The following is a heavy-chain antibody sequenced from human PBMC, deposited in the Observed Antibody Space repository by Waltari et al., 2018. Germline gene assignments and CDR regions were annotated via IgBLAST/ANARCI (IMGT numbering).Heavy chain of an antibody. V-gene: IGHV3-7*01. J-gene: IGHJ4*02. CDR3: TREDWWAFDC. D-gene: IGHD2-8*02. Sequence: EVQLVESGGGLVQPGESLRLSCAASDFPFSVYWMSWVRQAPGKGLEWVAKITGDSRDKFYADSVKGRFTISRDDTKNLLYLQMNSLRAEDTAVYYCTREDWWAFDCWGQGTLVTVSS. CDR1: DFPFSVYW. CDR2: ITGDSRDK.